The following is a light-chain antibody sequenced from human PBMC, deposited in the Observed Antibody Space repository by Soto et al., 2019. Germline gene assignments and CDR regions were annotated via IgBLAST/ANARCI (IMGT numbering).Light chain of an antibody. CDR3: LQDYNYPWS. CDR2: GAS. Sequence: MSISPSSLSASIGDRVTITCRASQGIRNDLDWYQQKPGKAPKLLIYGASNLQSGVPSRFSGSGSGTDFTLTISSLQPEDFATYYCLQDYNYPWSFGQGTKVDI. CDR1: QGIRND. V-gene: IGKV1-6*01. J-gene: IGKJ1*01.